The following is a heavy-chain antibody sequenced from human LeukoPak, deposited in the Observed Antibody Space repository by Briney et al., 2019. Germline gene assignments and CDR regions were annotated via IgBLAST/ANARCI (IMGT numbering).Heavy chain of an antibody. D-gene: IGHD6-6*01. V-gene: IGHV4-4*09. CDR2: IYTSGST. J-gene: IGHJ5*02. CDR1: GGSISSYY. Sequence: SEILSLTCTVSGGSISSYYWSWIRQPKGKGLEWIGYIYTSGSTNYNPSLKSRVTISVDTSKNQFSLKLGSVTAADTAVYYCARHTEGGIAARPGWFDPWGQGTLVTVSS. CDR3: ARHTEGGIAARPGWFDP.